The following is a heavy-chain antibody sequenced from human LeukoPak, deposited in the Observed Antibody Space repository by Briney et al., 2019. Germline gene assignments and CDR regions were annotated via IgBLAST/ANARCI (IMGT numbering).Heavy chain of an antibody. J-gene: IGHJ4*02. V-gene: IGHV4-59*08. CDR1: GGSISGYY. Sequence: SETLSLTCTVSGGSISGYYWSWIRQPPGKGLEWIGYIYYSGSTNYNPSLKSRVTISVDTSKNQFSLKLSSVTAADTAVYYCASRMGGGCSGGSCQQDYWGQGTLVTVSS. CDR2: IYYSGST. D-gene: IGHD2-15*01. CDR3: ASRMGGGCSGGSCQQDY.